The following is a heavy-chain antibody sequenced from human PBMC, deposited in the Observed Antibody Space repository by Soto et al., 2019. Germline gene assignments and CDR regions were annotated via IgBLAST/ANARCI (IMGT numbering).Heavy chain of an antibody. J-gene: IGHJ4*02. CDR3: VKGLPGYSSSPLRSVLLDY. CDR1: GFTFSSYA. V-gene: IGHV3-64D*08. D-gene: IGHD6-13*01. Sequence: GGSLRLSCSASGFTFSSYAMHWVRQAPGKGLEYVSAISSNGGSTYYADSVKGRFTISRDNSKNTLYLQMSSLRAEDTAVYYCVKGLPGYSSSPLRSVLLDYWGQGTLVTVSS. CDR2: ISSNGGST.